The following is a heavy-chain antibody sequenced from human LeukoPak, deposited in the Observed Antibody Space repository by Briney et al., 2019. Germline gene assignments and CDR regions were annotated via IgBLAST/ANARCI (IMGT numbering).Heavy chain of an antibody. J-gene: IGHJ4*02. Sequence: TSETLSLTCAAYGGSFSGYYWSWIRQPPGEGLEWIGEINHSGSTNYNPSLKSRVTISVDTSKNQFSLKLSSVTAADTAVYYCASLGDKYYYDSSGLNWGQGTLVTVSS. CDR1: GGSFSGYY. D-gene: IGHD3-22*01. V-gene: IGHV4-34*01. CDR3: ASLGDKYYYDSSGLN. CDR2: INHSGST.